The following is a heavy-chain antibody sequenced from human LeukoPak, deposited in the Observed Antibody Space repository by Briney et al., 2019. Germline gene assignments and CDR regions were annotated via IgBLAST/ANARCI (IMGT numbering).Heavy chain of an antibody. J-gene: IGHJ5*02. V-gene: IGHV1-2*02. D-gene: IGHD3-16*02. CDR3: ARVFRPSTGRTPYVIGNWFDP. CDR1: GYTFTGYY. CDR2: INPNSGGT. Sequence: ASVKVSCKASGYTFTGYYMHWVRPAPGQGLEWMGWINPNSGGTNYAQKFQGRVTMTRDTSISTAYMELSRLRSDDTAVYYCARVFRPSTGRTPYVIGNWFDPWGQGTLVTVSS.